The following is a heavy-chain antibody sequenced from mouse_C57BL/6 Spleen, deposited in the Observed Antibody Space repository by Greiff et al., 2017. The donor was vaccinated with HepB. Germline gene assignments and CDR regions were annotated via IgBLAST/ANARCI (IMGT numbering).Heavy chain of an antibody. CDR2: IDPSDSET. CDR3: ARGQGLGYFDY. D-gene: IGHD3-3*01. Sequence: QVQLQQSGAELVRPGSSVKLSCKASGYTFTSYWMHWVKQRPIQGLEWIGNIDPSDSETHYNQKFKDKATLTVDKSSSTAYMQLSSLTSEDSAVYYCARGQGLGYFDYWGQGTTLTVSS. CDR1: GYTFTSYW. J-gene: IGHJ2*01. V-gene: IGHV1-52*01.